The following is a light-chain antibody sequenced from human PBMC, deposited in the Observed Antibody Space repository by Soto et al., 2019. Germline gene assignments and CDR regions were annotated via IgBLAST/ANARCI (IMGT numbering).Light chain of an antibody. CDR1: RSNVGENS. V-gene: IGLV1-44*01. CDR2: STN. CDR3: AAWDENLNGFV. J-gene: IGLJ1*01. Sequence: QSVLTQPPSASGAPGQRVTISCFGSRSNVGENSVNWFQQLPGAAPKLLIASTNQRPSGVPDRFSGSKSGTSGSLAISGLQSGDEAEYFCAAWDENLNGFVFGTGTKVT.